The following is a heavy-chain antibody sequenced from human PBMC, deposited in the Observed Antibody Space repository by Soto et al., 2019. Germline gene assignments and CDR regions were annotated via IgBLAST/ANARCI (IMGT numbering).Heavy chain of an antibody. V-gene: IGHV4-4*07. J-gene: IGHJ6*02. Sequence: SETLSLSCTVSGGSISSYYWSWIRQPAGKGLGWIGRIYTSGSTNYNPSLKSRVTMSVGXXXXXFXLXLXXXTAAXTAVYYCARRYGSGGNGMDVWGQGTTVTVSS. CDR2: IYTSGST. CDR1: GGSISSYY. D-gene: IGHD3-10*01. CDR3: ARRYGSGGNGMDV.